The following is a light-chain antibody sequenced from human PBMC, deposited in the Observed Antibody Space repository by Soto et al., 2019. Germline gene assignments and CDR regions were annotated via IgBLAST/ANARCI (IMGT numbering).Light chain of an antibody. CDR1: QSIDIW. CDR3: QQYNSYSWT. Sequence: DIQMTQSPSTLSACVGDRITITCRASQSIDIWLAWYQQKPGKAPKLLIYDASNLQSGVPSRFSGSGSGSEFTLTISSLQPDDSATYYCQQYNSYSWTFGQGTKVDIK. J-gene: IGKJ1*01. V-gene: IGKV1-5*01. CDR2: DAS.